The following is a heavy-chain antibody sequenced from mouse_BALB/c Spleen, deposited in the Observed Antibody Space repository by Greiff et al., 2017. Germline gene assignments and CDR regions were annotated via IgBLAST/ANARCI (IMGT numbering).Heavy chain of an antibody. D-gene: IGHD3-1*01. CDR2: LDPYNGGT. Sequence: VQLKQSGPELGKPGASVKISCKASGYSFTGYNMYWVKQSHRKSLEWIGYLDPYNGGTSYNQKSKGKATLTVDKSSSTAYMHLNSLTSEDSAIYYCARGELSGYPWFAYWGQGTLVTVSA. J-gene: IGHJ3*01. CDR3: ARGELSGYPWFAY. V-gene: IGHV1S135*01. CDR1: GYSFTGYN.